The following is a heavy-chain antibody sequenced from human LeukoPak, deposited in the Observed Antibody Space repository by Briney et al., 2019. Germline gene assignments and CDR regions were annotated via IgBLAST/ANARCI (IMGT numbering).Heavy chain of an antibody. J-gene: IGHJ5*02. Sequence: SETLSLTCTVSGGSISSGGYYWSWIRQPPGKGLEWIGYIYHSGSTYYNPSLKSRVTISVDRSKNQFSLELSSVTAADTAVYYCARDSAENTSSFDPWGQGTLVTVSS. D-gene: IGHD2-2*01. CDR3: ARDSAENTSSFDP. V-gene: IGHV4-30-2*01. CDR1: GGSISSGGYY. CDR2: IYHSGST.